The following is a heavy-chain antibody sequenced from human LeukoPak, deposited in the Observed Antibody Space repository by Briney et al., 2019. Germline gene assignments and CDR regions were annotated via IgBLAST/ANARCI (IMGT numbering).Heavy chain of an antibody. CDR1: GFTFSNYW. D-gene: IGHD6-13*01. CDR3: FAASITVDGY. CDR2: VKPDGSGK. J-gene: IGHJ4*02. Sequence: PGGSLRLSCAASGFTFSNYWMNWVRQAPGKGLEWVANVKPDGSGKYYVDSVKGRFTISRDNAESSLYLQMNSLRAEDTAIYYCFAASITVDGYWGQGTLVTVSS. V-gene: IGHV3-7*05.